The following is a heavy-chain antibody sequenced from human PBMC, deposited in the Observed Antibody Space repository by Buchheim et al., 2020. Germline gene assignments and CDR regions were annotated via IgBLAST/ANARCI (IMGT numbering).Heavy chain of an antibody. D-gene: IGHD6-25*01. CDR3: VRSLIEGRGPYYFDH. Sequence: EVQLVESGGGLVQPGGSLRLSCVASGFTLSDHYMDWVRQAPGKGLEWVGRTRNKANSYTTEYAASVKGRFSISRDDSTNSLYLQMNSLKTEDTAVYYCVRSLIEGRGPYYFDHWGQGTL. J-gene: IGHJ4*02. V-gene: IGHV3-72*01. CDR1: GFTLSDHY. CDR2: TRNKANSYTT.